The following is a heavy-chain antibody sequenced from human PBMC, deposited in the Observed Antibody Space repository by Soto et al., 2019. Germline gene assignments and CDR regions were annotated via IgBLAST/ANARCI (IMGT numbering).Heavy chain of an antibody. Sequence: QVQLVQSGAEVKKPGASVKVSCKASGYTFTGYYMHWVRQAPGQGLEWMGWINPNSGGTNYAQKYQGRVTMTRDTSISTAYMELSRLRSEDTAVYYCERGVQVYCSGGSCYSIDYWGQGTLVTVSS. CDR1: GYTFTGYY. V-gene: IGHV1-2*02. D-gene: IGHD2-15*01. CDR2: INPNSGGT. CDR3: ERGVQVYCSGGSCYSIDY. J-gene: IGHJ4*02.